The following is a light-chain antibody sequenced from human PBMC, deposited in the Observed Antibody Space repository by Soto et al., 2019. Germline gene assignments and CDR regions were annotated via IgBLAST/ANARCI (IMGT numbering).Light chain of an antibody. CDR1: QGISNY. Sequence: DIQMTQSPSAMSASVGDRVTITCRPSQGISNYLAWFQQKPGKAPKRLIYSASSLQSGVPSRFSGSASGTEFTLTISSLQPEDFASYYCLQHKSYPFTFGQGTRLESK. CDR3: LQHKSYPFT. CDR2: SAS. V-gene: IGKV1-17*03. J-gene: IGKJ5*01.